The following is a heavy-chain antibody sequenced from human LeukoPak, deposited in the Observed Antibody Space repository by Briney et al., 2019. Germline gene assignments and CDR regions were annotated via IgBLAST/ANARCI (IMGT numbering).Heavy chain of an antibody. V-gene: IGHV3-7*01. CDR3: ARGYIAAADLRFDWFDP. CDR2: IKQDGSEK. D-gene: IGHD6-13*01. CDR1: GFTFSSYW. J-gene: IGHJ5*02. Sequence: TGGSLRLSCAVSGFTFSSYWMSWVRQAPGKGLEWVANIKQDGSEKYYVDSVKGRFTISRDNAKNSLYLQMNSLRAEDTAVYYCARGYIAAADLRFDWFDPWGQGTLVTVSS.